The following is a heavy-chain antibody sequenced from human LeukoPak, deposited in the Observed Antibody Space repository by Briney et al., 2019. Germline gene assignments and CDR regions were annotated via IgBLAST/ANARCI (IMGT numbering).Heavy chain of an antibody. D-gene: IGHD3-10*01. Sequence: PGGSLRLSCAASGFPFTNAWMSWVRQAPGKGLEWVGRIKSKTDGGTTDYAAPVKGRFIISRDDSKNTLYLQMNSLKTEDTAVYYCTTLTMLRIHQDYWGQGTLVTVSS. CDR2: IKSKTDGGTT. V-gene: IGHV3-15*01. CDR3: TTLTMLRIHQDY. CDR1: GFPFTNAW. J-gene: IGHJ4*02.